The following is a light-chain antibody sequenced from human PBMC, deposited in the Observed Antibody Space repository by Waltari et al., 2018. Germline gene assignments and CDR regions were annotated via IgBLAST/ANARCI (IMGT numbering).Light chain of an antibody. Sequence: DIQMTQSPSTLSASVGDRVTITCRASQSISSWLAWYQQRPGKAPKLLIYDASSLESGVPSRFSGSGSGTEFTLTISSLQPEDFATYYCQQSYSTPYTFGQGTILENK. CDR3: QQSYSTPYT. J-gene: IGKJ2*01. CDR1: QSISSW. V-gene: IGKV1-5*01. CDR2: DAS.